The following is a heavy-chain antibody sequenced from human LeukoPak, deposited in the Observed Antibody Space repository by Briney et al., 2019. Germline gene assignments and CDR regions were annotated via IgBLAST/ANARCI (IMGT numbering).Heavy chain of an antibody. D-gene: IGHD2-8*01. CDR2: INTDIGNP. Sequence: ASVKVSCKASGYTFTKYGVYWVRQAPGQGLEWMGWINTDIGNPTYAQGFTGRFVFSLDTSVSTTYLQISSLKPEDTAVYYCARGIGIGTVLMVHGNMDVWGKGTTVTVSS. J-gene: IGHJ6*03. V-gene: IGHV7-4-1*02. CDR3: ARGIGIGTVLMVHGNMDV. CDR1: GYTFTKYG.